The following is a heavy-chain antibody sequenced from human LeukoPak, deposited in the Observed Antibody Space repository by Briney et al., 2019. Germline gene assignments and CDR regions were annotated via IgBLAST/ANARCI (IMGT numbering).Heavy chain of an antibody. V-gene: IGHV3-30-3*01. CDR1: GFTFSSYA. CDR3: ARGAPVVAATLLYYYYYGMDG. CDR2: ISYDGSNK. J-gene: IGHJ6*02. D-gene: IGHD2-15*01. Sequence: GGSLRLSCAASGFTFSSYAMHWVRQAPGKGLEWVAVISYDGSNKYYADSVKGRFTISRDNSKNTLYLQMNSLRAEDTAVYYCARGAPVVAATLLYYYYYGMDGWGQGTTVTVSS.